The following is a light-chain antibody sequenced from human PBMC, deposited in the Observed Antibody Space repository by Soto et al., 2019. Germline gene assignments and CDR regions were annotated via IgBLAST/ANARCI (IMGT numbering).Light chain of an antibody. Sequence: DLQMTQSPSSLSASVGDRVTITCQASQDISNYLNWYQQKQGKAPKLLIYDASNLETGVPSRFSGSGSGTDFTFTISSLQPEDIATYYCQQYDNLPYTFAQGTKLEIK. J-gene: IGKJ2*01. CDR1: QDISNY. V-gene: IGKV1-33*01. CDR3: QQYDNLPYT. CDR2: DAS.